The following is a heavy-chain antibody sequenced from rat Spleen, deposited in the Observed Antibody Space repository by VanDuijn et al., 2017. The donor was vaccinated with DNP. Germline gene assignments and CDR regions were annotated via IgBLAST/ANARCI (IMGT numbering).Heavy chain of an antibody. CDR1: GYSITSNY. CDR2: ISYSGNT. Sequence: EVRFQESGPGLVKPSESLSLTCSVTGYSITSNYWGWIRKFPGNQMEWMGYISYSGNTNYNPSLKSRISITRDTSKNQFFLQLNSVTTEDTATYYCARWSRYFDYWGQGVMVTVSS. J-gene: IGHJ2*01. CDR3: ARWSRYFDY. V-gene: IGHV3-1*01.